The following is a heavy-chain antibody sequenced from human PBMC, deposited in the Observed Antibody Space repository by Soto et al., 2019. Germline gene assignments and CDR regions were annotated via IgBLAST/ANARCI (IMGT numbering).Heavy chain of an antibody. V-gene: IGHV4-31*03. CDR1: GASISSAFYY. J-gene: IGHJ5*02. Sequence: SETLSLTCTVSGASISSAFYYWSWIRHHPGKGLEWIGFIYYTGAPTYYNPSLKSRATISLDTSKNQFSLKLTSVTAADTAVYYCATTNWNHNLFDPWGQGTLVTLSS. CDR3: ATTNWNHNLFDP. D-gene: IGHD1-1*01. CDR2: IYYTGAPT.